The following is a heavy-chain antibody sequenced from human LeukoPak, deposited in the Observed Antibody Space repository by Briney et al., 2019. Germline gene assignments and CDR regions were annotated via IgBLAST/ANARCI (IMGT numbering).Heavy chain of an antibody. V-gene: IGHV4-4*09. CDR3: ARRAGSRSGYAFDY. D-gene: IGHD5-12*01. J-gene: IGHJ4*02. CDR2: IYTSGST. Sequence: SETLSLTCTVSGGSISSYYWSWIRQPPGKGLEWIGYIYTSGSTNYDPSLKSRVTISVDTSKNQFFLKLSSVTAADTAVYYCARRAGSRSGYAFDYWGQGTLVTVSS. CDR1: GGSISSYY.